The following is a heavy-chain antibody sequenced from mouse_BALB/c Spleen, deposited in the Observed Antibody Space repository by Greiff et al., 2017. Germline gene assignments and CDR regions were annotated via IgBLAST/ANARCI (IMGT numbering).Heavy chain of an antibody. D-gene: IGHD1-1*01. J-gene: IGHJ1*01. CDR2: IYPGDGDT. V-gene: IGHV1-80*01. CDR3: ARGYYGSSYDWYFDV. Sequence: QVQLQQSGAELVRPGSSVKISFKASGYAFSSYWMNWVKQRPGQGLEWIGQIYPGDGDTNYNGKFKGKATLTADKSSSTAYMQLSSLTSEDSAVYFCARGYYGSSYDWYFDVWGAGTTVTVSS. CDR1: GYAFSSYW.